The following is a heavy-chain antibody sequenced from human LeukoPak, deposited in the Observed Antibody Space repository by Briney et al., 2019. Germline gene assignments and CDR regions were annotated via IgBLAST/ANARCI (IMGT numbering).Heavy chain of an antibody. CDR3: ARKKGYYDFWSPPSA. D-gene: IGHD3-3*01. Sequence: GGSLRLSCAASGFTFSRYIMNWVRQAPGKGLEWVSSISSSSNYIYYADSVKGRFTISRDNAKNSLYLQMNSLRAEDTAVYYCARKKGYYDFWSPPSAWGKGTTVTVSS. J-gene: IGHJ6*04. CDR2: ISSSSNYI. V-gene: IGHV3-21*01. CDR1: GFTFSRYI.